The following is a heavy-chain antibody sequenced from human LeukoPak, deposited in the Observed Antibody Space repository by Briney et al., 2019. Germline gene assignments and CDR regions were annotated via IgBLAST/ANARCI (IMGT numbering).Heavy chain of an antibody. CDR1: GVHISSYY. J-gene: IGHJ5*02. D-gene: IGHD3-22*01. Sequence: PSETLSLTCSVSGVHISSYYWSWIRQPAGEGLEWIGRIYTTGNTNYNPSLKSRVTMSIDTSKKQFSLKLSSVTAADTAVYYCARGKYYYDSNSSYRYFDPWGQGTLVTVSS. V-gene: IGHV4-4*07. CDR2: IYTTGNT. CDR3: ARGKYYYDSNSSYRYFDP.